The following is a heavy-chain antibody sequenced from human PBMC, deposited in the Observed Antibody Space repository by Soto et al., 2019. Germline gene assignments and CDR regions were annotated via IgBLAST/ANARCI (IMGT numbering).Heavy chain of an antibody. Sequence: EVQLMESRGGLVEPGGSLRLSCTDSGFSFTIAWMTWVRQAPGKGLEWLGRVKRRSSGGTEDYAAPVKGRFTISRYDSKNTVILQMNSLKIEDTAVYHCVADVVEVGEGELDYLGQGALVIVSS. CDR3: VADVVEVGEGELDY. CDR2: VKRRSSGGTE. D-gene: IGHD2-15*01. V-gene: IGHV3-15*01. CDR1: GFSFTIAW. J-gene: IGHJ4*02.